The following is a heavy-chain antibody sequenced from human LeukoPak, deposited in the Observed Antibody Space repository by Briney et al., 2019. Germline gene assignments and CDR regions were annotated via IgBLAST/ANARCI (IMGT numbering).Heavy chain of an antibody. CDR2: IYYSGST. CDR1: GGSISSYY. CDR3: ARAAPHYYGSGSYDY. Sequence: PSETLSLTCTVSGGSISSYYWGWIRQPPGKGLEWIGYIYYSGSTNYNPSLKSRVTISVDTSKNQFSLKLSSVTAADTAVYYCARAAPHYYGSGSYDYWGQGTLVTVSS. J-gene: IGHJ4*02. D-gene: IGHD3-10*01. V-gene: IGHV4-59*01.